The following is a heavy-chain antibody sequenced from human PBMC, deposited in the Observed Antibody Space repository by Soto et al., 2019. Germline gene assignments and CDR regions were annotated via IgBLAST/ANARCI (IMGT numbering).Heavy chain of an antibody. J-gene: IGHJ6*02. D-gene: IGHD2-15*01. V-gene: IGHV3-74*01. CDR3: ARGFRWGMDV. Sequence: PGGSLRLSCAVFEFTFSNYWFHWVRQTPGKGLIWVARINGDGSGLFYADSVKGRFTISRDNAKSTLYLQMTGLRAEESALYYCARGFRWGMDVWGQGTTVTVSS. CDR2: INGDGSGL. CDR1: EFTFSNYW.